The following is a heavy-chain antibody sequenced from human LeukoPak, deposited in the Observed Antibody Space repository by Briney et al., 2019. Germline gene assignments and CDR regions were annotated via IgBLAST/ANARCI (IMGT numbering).Heavy chain of an antibody. CDR3: ARGPYCSSTSCRTYYYYYYGMDV. V-gene: IGHV4-34*01. J-gene: IGHJ6*02. D-gene: IGHD2-2*01. CDR1: GGSFSGYY. CDR2: IYYSGST. Sequence: SETLSLTCAVYGGSFSGYYWSWIRQPPGKGLEWIGSIYYSGSTYYNPSLKSRVTISVDTSKNQFSLKLSSVTAADTAVYYCARGPYCSSTSCRTYYYYYYGMDVWGQGTTVTVSS.